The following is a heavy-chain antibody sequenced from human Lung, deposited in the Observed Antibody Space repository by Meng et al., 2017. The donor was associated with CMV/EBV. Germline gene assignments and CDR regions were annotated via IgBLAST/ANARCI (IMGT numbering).Heavy chain of an antibody. V-gene: IGHV1-8*01. J-gene: IGHJ5*02. CDR1: GYTFTSYD. D-gene: IGHD3-3*01. Sequence: ASVXVSXKASGYTFTSYDINWVRQATGQGLEWMGWMNPNSGNTGHAQKFQGRVTMTRNTSISTAYMELSSLRSEDTAVYYCARGLWSGIKGWFDPWGEQTXVTVSS. CDR2: MNPNSGNT. CDR3: ARGLWSGIKGWFDP.